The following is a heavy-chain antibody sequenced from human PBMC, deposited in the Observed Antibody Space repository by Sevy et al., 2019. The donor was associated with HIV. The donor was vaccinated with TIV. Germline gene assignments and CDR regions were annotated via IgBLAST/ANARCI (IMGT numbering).Heavy chain of an antibody. D-gene: IGHD3-9*01. V-gene: IGHV5-51*01. CDR1: GYSFSNYW. J-gene: IGHJ6*02. Sequence: GESLKISCKGSGYSFSNYWIGWVRQMPGKGLELMGIIYPGDSDTRYSPSFQGQVTISVDKSSSTAYLQWSRLRASDTAMYYCARFGSYRLAYYGMDVWGQGITVTVSS. CDR2: IYPGDSDT. CDR3: ARFGSYRLAYYGMDV.